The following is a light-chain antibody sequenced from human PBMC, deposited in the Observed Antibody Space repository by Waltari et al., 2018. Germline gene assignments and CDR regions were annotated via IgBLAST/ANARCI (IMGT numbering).Light chain of an antibody. CDR2: YDN. CDR3: QVSDSTTDLVI. V-gene: IGLV3-21*04. J-gene: IGLJ2*01. Sequence: SYVLTQPPSVSVAPGETSRITSGGDNIGGYSVHWYQQKPGQAPVLVLYYDNDRPSGIPERFSGSNFGNTATLTISRVEAGDEADYYCQVSDSTTDLVIFGGGTKLTVL. CDR1: NIGGYS.